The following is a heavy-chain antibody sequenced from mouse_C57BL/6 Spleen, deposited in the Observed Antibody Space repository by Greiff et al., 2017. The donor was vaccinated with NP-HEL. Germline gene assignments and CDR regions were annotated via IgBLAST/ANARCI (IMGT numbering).Heavy chain of an antibody. CDR3: ARGSIGNYRSFDY. J-gene: IGHJ2*01. CDR1: GYTFTSYW. Sequence: QVQLQQPGAELVMPGASVKLSCKASGYTFTSYWMHWVKQRPGQGLEWIGEIDPSDSYTNYNQKFKGKSTFTVDKSSSTAYMQLSSLTSEDSAVYYCARGSIGNYRSFDYWGQGTTLTVSS. D-gene: IGHD2-1*01. CDR2: IDPSDSYT. V-gene: IGHV1-69*01.